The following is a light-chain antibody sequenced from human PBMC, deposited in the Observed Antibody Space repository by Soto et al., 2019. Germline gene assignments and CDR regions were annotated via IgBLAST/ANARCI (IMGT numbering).Light chain of an antibody. Sequence: DIQLTQSPSTLSASVGDRVSITCWASQSVGSWLAWHQKKPGKAPKLLIFDGTYLESGVPSRFSGSGSGTEFTLTISGLQPDDFAIYYCQQYDSHSWAFGQGTKVEVK. V-gene: IGKV1-5*01. CDR2: DGT. CDR1: QSVGSW. J-gene: IGKJ1*01. CDR3: QQYDSHSWA.